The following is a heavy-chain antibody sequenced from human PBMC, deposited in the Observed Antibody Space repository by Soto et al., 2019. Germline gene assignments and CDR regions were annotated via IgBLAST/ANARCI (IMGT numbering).Heavy chain of an antibody. CDR2: IYYSGSP. J-gene: IGHJ4*02. Sequence: QVQLQESGPGLVTPSQTLSLTCTVSGGSISSGNYYWSWIRQHPGKGLEWIGYIYYSGSPYYNPSLMTRVTISVDTSKNQFSLKLSSVTAAATAVYYCARDSATVTTSTFDYWGQGTLVTVSS. V-gene: IGHV4-31*03. D-gene: IGHD4-17*01. CDR1: GGSISSGNYY. CDR3: ARDSATVTTSTFDY.